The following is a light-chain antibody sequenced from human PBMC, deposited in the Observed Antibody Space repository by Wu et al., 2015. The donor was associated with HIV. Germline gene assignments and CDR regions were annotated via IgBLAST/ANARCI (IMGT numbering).Light chain of an antibody. CDR2: GAS. CDR3: QQYAKSIT. CDR1: QSVSYNY. Sequence: EIVMTQSPATLSVSPGDRATLSCRASQSVSYNYFAWFQQKPGQSPRLLIYGASSRATGIPDRFRGSGSGTDFSLTISRLEPEDFAVYYCQQYAKSITFGQGTRLEIK. V-gene: IGKV3-20*01. J-gene: IGKJ5*01.